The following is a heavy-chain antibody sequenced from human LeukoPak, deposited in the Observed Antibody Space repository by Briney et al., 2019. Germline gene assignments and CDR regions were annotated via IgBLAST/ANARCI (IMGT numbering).Heavy chain of an antibody. V-gene: IGHV3-7*01. D-gene: IGHD4-17*01. CDR3: ARERGKDGDYEIDY. Sequence: QAGGSLRLSCAASGFTFSSYWMSWVRQAPGKGLEWVANIKQDGSEKYYVDSVKGRFTISRDNAKNSLYLQMNSLRAEDTAVYYCARERGKDGDYEIDYWGQGTLVTVSS. J-gene: IGHJ4*02. CDR1: GFTFSSYW. CDR2: IKQDGSEK.